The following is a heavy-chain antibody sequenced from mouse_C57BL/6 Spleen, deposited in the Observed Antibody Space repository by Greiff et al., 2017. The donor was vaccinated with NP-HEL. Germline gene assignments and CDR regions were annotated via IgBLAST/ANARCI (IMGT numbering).Heavy chain of an antibody. Sequence: EVKLMESGGDLVKPGGSLKLSCAASGFTFSSYGMSWVRQTPDKRLEWVATISSGGSYTYYPDSVKGRFTISRDNAKNTLYLQMSSLKSEDTAMYYCARQVYDYDFDYWGQGTTLTVSS. D-gene: IGHD2-4*01. CDR3: ARQVYDYDFDY. J-gene: IGHJ2*01. CDR2: ISSGGSYT. CDR1: GFTFSSYG. V-gene: IGHV5-6*01.